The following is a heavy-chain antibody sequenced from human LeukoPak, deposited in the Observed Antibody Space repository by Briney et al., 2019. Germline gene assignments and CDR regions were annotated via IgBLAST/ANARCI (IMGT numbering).Heavy chain of an antibody. J-gene: IGHJ4*02. CDR2: INTDDSTK. CDR3: ARGARGAGDYLFDY. CDR1: GFTFTSYW. Sequence: GGSLRLSCAASGFTFTSYWMHWVRQAPGQGLVWVSRINTDDSTKNYADSVKGRFTISRDNTTNTLYLYMSGLRADETAVYYCARGARGAGDYLFDYWGQGTLVTVSS. D-gene: IGHD4-11*01. V-gene: IGHV3-74*01.